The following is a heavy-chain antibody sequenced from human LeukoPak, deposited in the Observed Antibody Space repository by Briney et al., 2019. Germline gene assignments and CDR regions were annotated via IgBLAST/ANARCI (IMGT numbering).Heavy chain of an antibody. D-gene: IGHD2-21*02. CDR3: AKDQSGVLTSMQELDY. CDR2: MSYDGVME. Sequence: GGCLRLSCAASGFAFSDYGIHWVRQAPGKGLEWVAVMSYDGVMEYYADSVKGRFTISRDNSKNTVFLQMNSLRAEDTALYYCAKDQSGVLTSMQELDYWGQGTLVAVSS. CDR1: GFAFSDYG. V-gene: IGHV3-30*18. J-gene: IGHJ4*02.